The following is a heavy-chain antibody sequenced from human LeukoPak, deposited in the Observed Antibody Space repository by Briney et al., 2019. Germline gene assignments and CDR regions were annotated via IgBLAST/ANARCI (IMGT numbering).Heavy chain of an antibody. D-gene: IGHD1-26*01. J-gene: IGHJ4*02. V-gene: IGHV1-18*01. CDR3: ARDYSGSSEIDY. CDR1: GYTFTTYG. CDR2: ISTYNDNT. Sequence: GASVKVSCKASGYTFTTYGISWVRQAPGQGLEWMGWISTYNDNTNYAQKFQGRVTMTTDTSTSTAYMELRSLRSDDTAVYYCARDYSGSSEIDYWGQGALVTVSS.